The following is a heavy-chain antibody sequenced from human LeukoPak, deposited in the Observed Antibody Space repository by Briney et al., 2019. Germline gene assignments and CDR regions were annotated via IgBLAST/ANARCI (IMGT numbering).Heavy chain of an antibody. Sequence: GGSLRLSCATSGFTFSDYAMRWVRQAPGKGLEWVSDTSGSGDSTHYADFVKGRFTISRDNSKNTLYLQLNSLRAEDTAIYYCARGGSFTGRFDYWGQGTLVTVSS. CDR3: ARGGSFTGRFDY. D-gene: IGHD3-16*01. J-gene: IGHJ4*02. V-gene: IGHV3-23*01. CDR2: TSGSGDST. CDR1: GFTFSDYA.